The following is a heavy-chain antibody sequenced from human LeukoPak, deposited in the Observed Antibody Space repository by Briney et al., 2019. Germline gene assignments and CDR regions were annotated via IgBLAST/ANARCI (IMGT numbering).Heavy chain of an antibody. CDR3: ARVLPGSGMVRGALFDY. V-gene: IGHV4-31*03. CDR2: IYYSGST. Sequence: PSETLSLTCTVSGGSISSGGYYWSWIRQHPGKGLEWIGYIYYSGSTYYNPSLKSRVTISVDTSKNQFSLKLSSVTAADTAVYYCARVLPGSGMVRGALFDYWGQGTLVTVSS. J-gene: IGHJ4*02. CDR1: GGSISSGGYY. D-gene: IGHD3-10*01.